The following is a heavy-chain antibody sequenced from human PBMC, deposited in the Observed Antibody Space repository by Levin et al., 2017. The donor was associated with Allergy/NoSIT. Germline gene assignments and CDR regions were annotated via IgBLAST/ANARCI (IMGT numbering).Heavy chain of an antibody. CDR1: GFTFSSYS. V-gene: IGHV3-48*01. Sequence: LTGGSLRLSCAASGFTFSSYSMNWVRQAPGKELEWISYIDISSTTIYYADSVQGRFTISRDNDKKSLFLQMNSLKAEDTAVYYCARDHRTADALDIWGQGTTVTVSS. CDR2: IDISSTTI. J-gene: IGHJ3*02. D-gene: IGHD1-1*01. CDR3: ARDHRTADALDI.